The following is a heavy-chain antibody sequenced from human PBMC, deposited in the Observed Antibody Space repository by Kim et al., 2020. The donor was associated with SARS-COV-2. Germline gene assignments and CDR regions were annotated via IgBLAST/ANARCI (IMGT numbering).Heavy chain of an antibody. V-gene: IGHV3-11*01. CDR3: ARDSVGAIFLDWFDP. CDR1: GFTFSDYY. D-gene: IGHD3-9*01. CDR2: ISSSGSTI. J-gene: IGHJ5*02. Sequence: GGSLRLSCAASGFTFSDYYMSWIRQAPGKGLEWVSYISSSGSTIYYADSVKGRFTISRDNAKNSLYLQMNSLRAEDTAVYYCARDSVGAIFLDWFDPWGQGTLVTVSS.